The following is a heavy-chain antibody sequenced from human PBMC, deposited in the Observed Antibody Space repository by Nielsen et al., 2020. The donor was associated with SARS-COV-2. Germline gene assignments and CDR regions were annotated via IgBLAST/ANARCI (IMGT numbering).Heavy chain of an antibody. CDR1: GFTFSSYS. J-gene: IGHJ6*03. CDR2: ISSSGSTI. Sequence: GGSLRLSCAASGFTFSSYSMNWVRQAPGKGLEWVSYISSSGSTIYYADSVKGRFTVSRDNAKNSLYLQMNSLRAEDTAVYYCARVNGVGPYYYYYMDVWGKGTTVTVSS. CDR3: ARVNGVGPYYYYYMDV. D-gene: IGHD2-8*01. V-gene: IGHV3-48*04.